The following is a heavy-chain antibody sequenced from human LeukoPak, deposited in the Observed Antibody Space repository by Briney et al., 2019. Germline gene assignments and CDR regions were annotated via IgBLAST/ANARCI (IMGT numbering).Heavy chain of an antibody. V-gene: IGHV3-33*01. CDR3: ARARNDYDSNGFSFLDY. CDR2: IWYDGSNI. CDR1: GISFSSHG. J-gene: IGHJ4*02. D-gene: IGHD3-22*01. Sequence: GGSLRLSCAASGISFSSHGMHWVRQAPGKGLEWVAVIWYDGSNIYYADPVKGRFTISRDNSMNTLYLQMNSLRAEDTALYYCARARNDYDSNGFSFLDYWGQGTLVTVSS.